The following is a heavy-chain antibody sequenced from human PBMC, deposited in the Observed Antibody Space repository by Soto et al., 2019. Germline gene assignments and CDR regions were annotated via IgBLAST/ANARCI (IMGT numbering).Heavy chain of an antibody. V-gene: IGHV3-21*01. D-gene: IGHD3-3*02. Sequence: EVQLVESGGGLVKPGGSLRLSCVTSGFTFSRNTMNWVRQAPGKGLEWVASITSSGSYVYYADSVQGRFSASRDNAKNSLSLQMDSLRPDDTAIYFCVKDEGIEAMDVWGQGTTVTVSS. CDR2: ITSSGSYV. CDR1: GFTFSRNT. CDR3: VKDEGIEAMDV. J-gene: IGHJ6*02.